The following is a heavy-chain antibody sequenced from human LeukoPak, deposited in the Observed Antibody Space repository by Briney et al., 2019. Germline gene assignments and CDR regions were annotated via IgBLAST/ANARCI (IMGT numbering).Heavy chain of an antibody. CDR1: GYTFTSYG. CDR2: ISAYNGNT. J-gene: IGHJ5*02. CDR3: ARSPSRYCSSTSCSPLGDA. Sequence: ASVKVSCKVSGYTFTSYGISWVRQAPGQGLEWMGWISAYNGNTNYAQKLQGRVTMTTDTSTSTAYMELRSLRSDDTAVYYCARSPSRYCSSTSCSPLGDAWGQGTLVTVSS. V-gene: IGHV1-18*01. D-gene: IGHD2-2*01.